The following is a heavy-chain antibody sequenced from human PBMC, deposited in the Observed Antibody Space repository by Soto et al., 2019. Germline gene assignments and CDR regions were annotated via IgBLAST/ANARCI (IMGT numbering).Heavy chain of an antibody. Sequence: GASVEVSCKASGYTFTSYCISWVLQAPGQGLEWMGWISAYNGNTNYAQKLQGRVTMTTDTSTSTAYMELRSLRSDDTAVYYCARRPGITGTTAWFDPWGQGTLVTVSS. CDR3: ARRPGITGTTAWFDP. CDR2: ISAYNGNT. D-gene: IGHD1-7*01. J-gene: IGHJ5*02. V-gene: IGHV1-18*04. CDR1: GYTFTSYC.